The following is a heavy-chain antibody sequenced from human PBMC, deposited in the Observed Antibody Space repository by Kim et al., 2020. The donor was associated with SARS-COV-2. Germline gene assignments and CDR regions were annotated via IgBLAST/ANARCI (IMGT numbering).Heavy chain of an antibody. V-gene: IGHV3-15*01. CDR1: GFTFSNAW. CDR3: TTEGTRDTSGYYHDY. CDR2: IKSKTDDGTT. J-gene: IGHJ4*02. Sequence: GGSLRLSCAASGFTFSNAWMSWVRQAPGKGLEWVGRIKSKTDDGTTDYAAPVKGRFTISRDDSKNTLYLQMNSLKTEDTAVYYCTTEGTRDTSGYYHDYWGQGTLVTVSS. D-gene: IGHD3-22*01.